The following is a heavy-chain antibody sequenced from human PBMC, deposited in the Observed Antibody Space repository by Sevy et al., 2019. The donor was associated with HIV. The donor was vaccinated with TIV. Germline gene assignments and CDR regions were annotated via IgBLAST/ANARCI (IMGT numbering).Heavy chain of an antibody. V-gene: IGHV3-53*01. J-gene: IGHJ6*02. CDR3: ARATSGGYWPYYYYGMDV. CDR2: IYSGGST. D-gene: IGHD1-26*01. Sequence: GGSLRLSCAASGFTVSSNYMSWVRQAPGKGLEWVSVIYSGGSTYYADSVKGRFTISRDNSKNTLYLQMNSLRAEDTAGDYCARATSGGYWPYYYYGMDVWGQGTTVTVSS. CDR1: GFTVSSNY.